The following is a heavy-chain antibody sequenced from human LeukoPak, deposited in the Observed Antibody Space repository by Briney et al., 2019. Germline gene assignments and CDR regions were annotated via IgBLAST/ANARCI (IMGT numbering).Heavy chain of an antibody. V-gene: IGHV1-69*13. CDR1: GGTFGSYV. Sequence: ASVKVSCKASGGTFGSYVISWVRQAPGQGLEWMGGIIPIFGTAHYAQKFQGRLTITADESTSTVYMEMSSLRSEDTPMYYCAKEGDTALVTGYFDLWGRGTLVTVSA. CDR2: IIPIFGTA. D-gene: IGHD5-18*01. CDR3: AKEGDTALVTGYFDL. J-gene: IGHJ2*01.